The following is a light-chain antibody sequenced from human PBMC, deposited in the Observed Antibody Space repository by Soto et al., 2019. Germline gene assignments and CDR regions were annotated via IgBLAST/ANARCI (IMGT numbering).Light chain of an antibody. CDR1: QSFSSSY. V-gene: IGKV3-20*01. Sequence: EIVLTQSPGTLSLSPGERATLSCRASQSFSSSYLAWYQQKPGQAPRLLIYGASSRVTGIPDRFSGSGSGTDFTLTISRLEPEDFAVYYCQQCNSSPYTFGPGTKLEIK. J-gene: IGKJ2*01. CDR2: GAS. CDR3: QQCNSSPYT.